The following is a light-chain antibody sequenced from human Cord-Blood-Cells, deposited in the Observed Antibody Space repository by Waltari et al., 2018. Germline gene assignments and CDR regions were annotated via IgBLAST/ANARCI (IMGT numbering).Light chain of an antibody. CDR3: SSYTSSSTLV. Sequence: QSALTQPASVSGSPGQSITISCTGTSSDVGGYNHVSWYQQHPGKAPKLIIYDVSKRPSGVSNRFSGSKSGNTASLTISGLQAEDEADYYCSSYTSSSTLVFGGGTKLTVL. V-gene: IGLV2-14*01. J-gene: IGLJ3*02. CDR1: SSDVGGYNH. CDR2: DVS.